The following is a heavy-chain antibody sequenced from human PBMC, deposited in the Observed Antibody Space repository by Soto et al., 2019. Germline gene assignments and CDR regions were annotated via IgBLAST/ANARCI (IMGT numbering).Heavy chain of an antibody. CDR1: GGSISSYY. CDR2: IYYSGST. CDR3: ARDLRDGYTYNWFDP. J-gene: IGHJ5*02. V-gene: IGHV4-59*01. D-gene: IGHD5-12*01. Sequence: SETLSLTCTVSGGSISSYYWSWIRQPPGKGLEWIGYIYYSGSTNYNPSLKSRVTISVDTSKNQFSLKLSSVTAADTAVYYCARDLRDGYTYNWFDPWGQGTLVTAPQ.